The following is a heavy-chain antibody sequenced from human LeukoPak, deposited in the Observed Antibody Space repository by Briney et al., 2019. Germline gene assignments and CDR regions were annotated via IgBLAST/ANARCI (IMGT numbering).Heavy chain of an antibody. J-gene: IGHJ4*02. V-gene: IGHV3-74*01. D-gene: IGHD1-26*01. CDR1: GFTFKLYW. Sequence: GGSLRLSCAASGFTFKLYWMHWVRQVPGKGPVWVARINDDVSDTVYADSVKGRFTIPIDDAKNMLFLQMNSLRGEDMAVYYCARAPQDPSLPKSRAIVLNPPYYFDYWGQGTLVTVSS. CDR3: ARAPQDPSLPKSRAIVLNPPYYFDY. CDR2: INDDVSDT.